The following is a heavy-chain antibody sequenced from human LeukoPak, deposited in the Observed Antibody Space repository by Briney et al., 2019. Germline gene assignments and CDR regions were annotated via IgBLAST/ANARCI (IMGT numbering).Heavy chain of an antibody. CDR1: GGSISRYY. CDR3: ARDPIAVAEYFDY. CDR2: IYTSGST. Sequence: SETLSLTCNVSGGSISRYYWSWIRQPAGKGLEGIGRIYTSGSTNYNPSLKSRVTMSVDTSKNQFSLKLSSVTAADTAVYYCARDPIAVAEYFDYWGQGTLVTVSS. J-gene: IGHJ4*02. V-gene: IGHV4-4*07. D-gene: IGHD6-19*01.